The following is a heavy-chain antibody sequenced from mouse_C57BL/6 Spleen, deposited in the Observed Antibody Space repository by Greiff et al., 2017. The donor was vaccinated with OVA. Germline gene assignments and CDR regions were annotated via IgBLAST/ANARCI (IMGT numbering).Heavy chain of an antibody. Sequence: ESVGVFVKPVGSLQLSCAASGFTFSSSSLSWVRPTPETSLEWVATISGGGGKTYYPDSVKGRVTLSGDNAETTLYLQMSSLRSEDTALYYCARQPSYYGSSYGAFDYWGQGTTLTVSS. J-gene: IGHJ2*01. CDR3: ARQPSYYGSSYGAFDY. CDR1: GFTFSSSS. D-gene: IGHD1-1*01. V-gene: IGHV5-9*01. CDR2: ISGGGGKT.